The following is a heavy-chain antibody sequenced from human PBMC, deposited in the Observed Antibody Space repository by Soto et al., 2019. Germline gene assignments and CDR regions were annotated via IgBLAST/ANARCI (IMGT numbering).Heavy chain of an antibody. Sequence: QVQLQESGPGLVKPSETLSLTCTVSGGSISSYYWSWIRQPPGKGLEWIGYIYYSGSTNYNPSLTSRVTISLDTSKNQFSLKMSSVTAADTAVYYCARGDPLLWFGEKVYYGMDVWGQGTTVTVSS. J-gene: IGHJ6*02. D-gene: IGHD3-10*01. V-gene: IGHV4-59*01. CDR2: IYYSGST. CDR3: ARGDPLLWFGEKVYYGMDV. CDR1: GGSISSYY.